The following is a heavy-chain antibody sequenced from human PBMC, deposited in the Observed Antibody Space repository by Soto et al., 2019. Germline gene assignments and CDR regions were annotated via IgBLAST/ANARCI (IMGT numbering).Heavy chain of an antibody. CDR3: ARHGFYGDYASNYFDP. CDR1: VYNFATYW. V-gene: IGHV5-51*01. J-gene: IGHJ5*02. CDR2: IYPGNSDA. D-gene: IGHD4-17*01. Sequence: GESLKISCQASVYNFATYWIAWVCQMPGKGLEYMGIIYPGNSDARYSPSFQGQVTFSADKSISTAYLHWSSLKASDTAMYYCARHGFYGDYASNYFDPWGQGTLVTVSS.